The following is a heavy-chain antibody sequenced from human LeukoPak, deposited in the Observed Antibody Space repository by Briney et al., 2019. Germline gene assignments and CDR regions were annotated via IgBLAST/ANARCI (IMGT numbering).Heavy chain of an antibody. Sequence: PSETLSLTCTVSGGSISSYYWSWIRQPPGKGLEWIGYIYYSGSTNYNPSLKSRVTISVDTSKNQFSLKLSSVTAADTAVYYCARQDGAGGYYGMDVWGQGTTVTVSS. CDR3: ARQDGAGGYYGMDV. D-gene: IGHD4-17*01. V-gene: IGHV4-59*08. CDR1: GGSISSYY. CDR2: IYYSGST. J-gene: IGHJ6*02.